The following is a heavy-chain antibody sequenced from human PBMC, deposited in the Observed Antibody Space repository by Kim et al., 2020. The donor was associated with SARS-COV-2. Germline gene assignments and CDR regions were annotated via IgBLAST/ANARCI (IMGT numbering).Heavy chain of an antibody. J-gene: IGHJ4*02. V-gene: IGHV7-4-1*02. D-gene: IGHD5-18*01. CDR3: ARTGYSYGGLFDY. Sequence: AEGFTGRFVFSLDTSVGTAYLQISSLKAEDTAVYYCARTGYSYGGLFDYWGQGTLVTVSS.